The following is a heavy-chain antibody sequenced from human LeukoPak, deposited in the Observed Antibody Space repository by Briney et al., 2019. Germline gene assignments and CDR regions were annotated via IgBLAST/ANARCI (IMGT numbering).Heavy chain of an antibody. D-gene: IGHD6-13*01. CDR1: GFTFSSYA. Sequence: GGSLRLSCAASGFTFSSYAMSWVRQAPGKGLGWVPAISGSGGSTYYADSVKGRFTISRDNSKNTLYLQMNSLRAEDTAVYYCASRNSSSWSLFDYWGQGTLVTVSS. J-gene: IGHJ4*02. CDR3: ASRNSSSWSLFDY. CDR2: ISGSGGST. V-gene: IGHV3-23*01.